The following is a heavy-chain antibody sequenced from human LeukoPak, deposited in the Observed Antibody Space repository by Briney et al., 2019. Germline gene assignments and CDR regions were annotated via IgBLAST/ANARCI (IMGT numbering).Heavy chain of an antibody. CDR2: IYYSGST. J-gene: IGHJ4*02. Sequence: PGGSLRLSCAASGFTFSSYAMSWIRQPPGKGLEWIGYIYYSGSTNYNPSLKSRVTISVDTSKNQFSLKLSSVTAADTAVYYCARLWYYDSSFFDYWGQGTLVTVSS. D-gene: IGHD3-22*01. CDR3: ARLWYYDSSFFDY. V-gene: IGHV4-59*08. CDR1: GFTFSSYA.